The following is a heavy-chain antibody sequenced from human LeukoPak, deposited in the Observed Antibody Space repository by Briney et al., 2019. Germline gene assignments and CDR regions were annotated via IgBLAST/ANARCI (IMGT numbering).Heavy chain of an antibody. CDR2: IYYSGST. CDR3: ARGVVAAAGRTFDF. CDR1: GDSISTTSYY. J-gene: IGHJ4*02. Sequence: SETLSLTCTVSGDSISTTSYYWGWIRQPPGKGLEWIGSIYYSGSTYYNPSLKSRVTISVDTSKNQFSLKLSSVTAADTAVYYCARGVVAAAGRTFDFWGQGTLVTVSS. D-gene: IGHD6-13*01. V-gene: IGHV4-39*07.